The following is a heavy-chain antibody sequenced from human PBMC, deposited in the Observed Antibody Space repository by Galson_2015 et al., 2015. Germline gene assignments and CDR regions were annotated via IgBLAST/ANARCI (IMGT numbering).Heavy chain of an antibody. CDR1: GFTFSSYA. J-gene: IGHJ6*02. CDR3: AKDPGYCSGGSCYSKSFGYYYYGMDV. V-gene: IGHV3-23*01. Sequence: SLRLSCAASGFTFSSYAMSWVRQAPGKGLEWVSAISGSGGSTYYADSVKGRFTISRDNSKNTLYLQMNSLRAEDTAVYYCAKDPGYCSGGSCYSKSFGYYYYGMDVWGQGTTVTVSS. D-gene: IGHD2-15*01. CDR2: ISGSGGST.